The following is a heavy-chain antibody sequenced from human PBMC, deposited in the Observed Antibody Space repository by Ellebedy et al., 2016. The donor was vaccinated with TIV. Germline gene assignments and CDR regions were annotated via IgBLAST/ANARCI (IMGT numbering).Heavy chain of an antibody. J-gene: IGHJ6*02. D-gene: IGHD3-9*01. CDR2: INHSGST. V-gene: IGHV4-34*01. CDR1: GGSFSGYY. Sequence: SETLSLTXAVYGGSFSGYYWSWIRQPPGKGLEWIGEINHSGSTNYNPSLKSRVTISVDTSKNQFSLKLSSVTAADTAVYYCARVLAVRTLTYYDILTGYYSDYYYGMDVWGQGTTVTVSS. CDR3: ARVLAVRTLTYYDILTGYYSDYYYGMDV.